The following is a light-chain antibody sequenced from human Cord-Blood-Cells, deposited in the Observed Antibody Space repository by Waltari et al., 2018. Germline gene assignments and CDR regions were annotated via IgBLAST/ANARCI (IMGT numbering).Light chain of an antibody. CDR2: EGS. J-gene: IGLJ3*02. Sequence: SALTQPASVSGSPGQSITISCTGTSSDVGSYNLVSWYQQHPGKAPKLMIYEGSKRPSGVSNRFSGSKSGNTASLTISGLQAEDGADYYCCSYAGSSTFGVFGGGTKLTVL. CDR1: SSDVGSYNL. V-gene: IGLV2-23*03. CDR3: CSYAGSSTFGV.